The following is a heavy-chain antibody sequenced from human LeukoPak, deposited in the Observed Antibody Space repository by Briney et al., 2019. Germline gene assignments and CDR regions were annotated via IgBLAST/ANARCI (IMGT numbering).Heavy chain of an antibody. Sequence: PSETLSLTCTVSGGSISSYYWSWIRQPPGKGLEWIGYIRYTGRTNYIPSLMRRVTMSIDTSRTQFSLKLNSVTAADTAVYFCARLSNPYGGFHLDYWGQGILVTVSS. CDR2: IRYTGRT. V-gene: IGHV4-59*08. D-gene: IGHD3-10*01. J-gene: IGHJ4*02. CDR1: GGSISSYY. CDR3: ARLSNPYGGFHLDY.